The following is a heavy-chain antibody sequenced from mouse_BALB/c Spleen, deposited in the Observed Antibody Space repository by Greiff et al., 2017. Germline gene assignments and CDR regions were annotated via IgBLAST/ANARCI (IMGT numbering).Heavy chain of an antibody. J-gene: IGHJ4*01. CDR3: ARQLGYYGSSYLYAMDY. D-gene: IGHD1-1*01. CDR2: IYPGNGDT. Sequence: QVQLQQPGAELVKPGASVKMSCKASGYTFTSYNMHWVKQTPGQGLEWIGAIYPGNGDTSYNQKFKGKATLTADKSSSTAYMQLSSLTSEDSAVYYCARQLGYYGSSYLYAMDYWGQGTSVTVSS. V-gene: IGHV1-12*01. CDR1: GYTFTSYN.